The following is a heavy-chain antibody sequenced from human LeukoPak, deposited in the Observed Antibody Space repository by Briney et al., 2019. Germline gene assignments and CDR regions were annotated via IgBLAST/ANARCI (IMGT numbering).Heavy chain of an antibody. Sequence: PSETLSLTCTVSGGSISSSSYYWGWIRQPPGKGLEWIAYIYYSGSTNYNPSLRSRVTISVDSSKNHFSLKLSSVTAADTALYYCARGNYYDSTTYYRAFDIWGQGTMVTVSS. CDR2: IYYSGST. CDR1: GGSISSSSYY. J-gene: IGHJ3*02. V-gene: IGHV4-61*03. D-gene: IGHD3-22*01. CDR3: ARGNYYDSTTYYRAFDI.